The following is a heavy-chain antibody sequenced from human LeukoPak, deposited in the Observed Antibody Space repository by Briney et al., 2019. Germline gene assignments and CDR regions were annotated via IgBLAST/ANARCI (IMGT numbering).Heavy chain of an antibody. CDR2: INPISGGT. V-gene: IGHV1-2*02. D-gene: IGHD5-18*01. CDR3: ARELAGATAVVTGAFDI. J-gene: IGHJ3*02. CDR1: PYTFTFYY. Sequence: ASGKLSSTTSPYTFTFYYMHRVCQAPGQGLEWMGWINPISGGTNSVHRFQGRGTMTRDTSISTAYMKVSRLGSDDTAVYSCARELAGATAVVTGAFDIWGQGTMVTVSS.